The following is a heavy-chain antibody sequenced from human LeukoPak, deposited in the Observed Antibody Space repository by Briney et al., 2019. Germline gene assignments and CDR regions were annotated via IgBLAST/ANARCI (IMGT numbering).Heavy chain of an antibody. Sequence: GGSLRLSCAGSGFTFSRHWMHWVRQAPGQGLVWVSGIHADGSGTDYADFVKGRFTISRATAKNMLYLDMNSLRADDTAVYYCARDRPNNWFDPWGQGTLVTVSS. CDR2: IHADGSGT. CDR3: ARDRPNNWFDP. J-gene: IGHJ5*02. V-gene: IGHV3-74*01. CDR1: GFTFSRHW.